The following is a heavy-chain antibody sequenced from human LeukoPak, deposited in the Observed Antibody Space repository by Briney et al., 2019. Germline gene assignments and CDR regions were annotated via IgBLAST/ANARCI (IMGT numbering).Heavy chain of an antibody. CDR1: GLPFGSYG. CDR3: GKNVRRLGDHDY. CDR2: ISGSTTVI. V-gene: IGHV3-23*01. D-gene: IGHD3-10*02. Sequence: SGGSLRLSCVASGLPFGSYGMSWVRQAPGKGLEWVSLISGSTTVIYYADSVKGRFTISRDNSRNTLYLQMNSLRVDDTAVYYCGKNVRRLGDHDYWGQGTLVTVSS. J-gene: IGHJ4*02.